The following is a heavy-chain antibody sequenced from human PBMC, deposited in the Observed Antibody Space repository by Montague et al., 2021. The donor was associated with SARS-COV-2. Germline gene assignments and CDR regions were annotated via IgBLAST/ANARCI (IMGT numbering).Heavy chain of an antibody. D-gene: IGHD6-13*01. CDR1: GGSTSRYS. Sequence: SETLSLTCTVSGGSTSRYSWTWIRQPPGKGLEWIGYIYNSGSTNYNPSLTSRVTISVDTSKNQFSLKLSSVAAADTAVYYCARVGRGSSWYEAAFDIWGQGTMVTVSS. J-gene: IGHJ3*02. CDR3: ARVGRGSSWYEAAFDI. CDR2: IYNSGST. V-gene: IGHV4-59*01.